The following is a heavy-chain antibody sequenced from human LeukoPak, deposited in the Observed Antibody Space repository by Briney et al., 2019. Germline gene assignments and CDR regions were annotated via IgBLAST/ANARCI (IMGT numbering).Heavy chain of an antibody. Sequence: GGSLRLSCEASGFTFSTFAMIWVRQPPGKGLEWVSSIFPSGGEIHYADSVRGRFTISRDNSKSTLSLQMNSLRAEDTALYYCARQVGARALYAFDIWGQGTMVTVSS. CDR1: GFTFSTFA. CDR3: ARQVGARALYAFDI. D-gene: IGHD1-26*01. V-gene: IGHV3-23*01. J-gene: IGHJ3*02. CDR2: IFPSGGEI.